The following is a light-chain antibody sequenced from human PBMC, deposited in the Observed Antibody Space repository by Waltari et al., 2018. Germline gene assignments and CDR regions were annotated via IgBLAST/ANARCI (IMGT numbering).Light chain of an antibody. J-gene: IGLJ2*01. CDR1: SSHIGSNL. CDR3: AAWDDSLNGPV. Sequence: QSVLTQPPSASGTPGQRVTISCSGSSSHIGSNLVNWYQQLPGTAPKLLIYSNNQRPSGVPDRFSGSKSGTSASLAISGLQSEDEADYYCAAWDDSLNGPVFGGGTKLTVL. CDR2: SNN. V-gene: IGLV1-44*01.